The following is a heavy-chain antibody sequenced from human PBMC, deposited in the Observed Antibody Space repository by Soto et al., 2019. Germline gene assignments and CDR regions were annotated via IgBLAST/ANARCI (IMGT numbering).Heavy chain of an antibody. D-gene: IGHD6-13*01. CDR3: ARDLAAAGPFDC. V-gene: IGHV1-18*01. CDR1: GYTFTNYS. Sequence: QVQLVQSGAEVKKPGASVKVSCKASGYTFTNYSFSWVRQAPGQGLEWMGWISAYNGNTNYPQKLQGRVTMTTDTSTRKAYMELRSLRSDDTAVYYCARDLAAAGPFDCWGQGTLVTVSS. CDR2: ISAYNGNT. J-gene: IGHJ4*02.